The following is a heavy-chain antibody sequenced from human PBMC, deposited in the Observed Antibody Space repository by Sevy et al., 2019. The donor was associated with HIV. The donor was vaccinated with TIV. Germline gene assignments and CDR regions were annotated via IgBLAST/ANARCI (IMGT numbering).Heavy chain of an antibody. D-gene: IGHD2-2*02. CDR3: ARDRCSSTSCDRDYYYGMDV. J-gene: IGHJ6*02. V-gene: IGHV3-48*01. Sequence: GGSLRLSCAASGFTFSSYSMNWVRQAPGKGLEWVSYISSSRSTIYYADSVKGRFTISRDNAKNSLYLQMNSLRAEDTAVYYCARDRCSSTSCDRDYYYGMDVWGQGTTVTVSS. CDR2: ISSSRSTI. CDR1: GFTFSSYS.